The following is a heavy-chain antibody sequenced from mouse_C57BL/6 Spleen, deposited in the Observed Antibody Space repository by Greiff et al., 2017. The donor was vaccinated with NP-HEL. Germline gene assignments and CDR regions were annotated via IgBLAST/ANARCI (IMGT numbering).Heavy chain of an antibody. CDR2: IDPSDSYS. CDR3: ARGGLSGHYWYFDV. CDR1: GYTFTSYW. V-gene: IGHV1-59*01. D-gene: IGHD1-3*01. Sequence: QVQLQQPGAELVRPGTSVKLSCKASGYTFTSYWMHWVQQRPGQGLEWIGVIDPSDSYSNYNQKFKGKGTLTVDTSSSTAYIQLSSLTSEDSAVYYCARGGLSGHYWYFDVWGTGTTVTVSS. J-gene: IGHJ1*03.